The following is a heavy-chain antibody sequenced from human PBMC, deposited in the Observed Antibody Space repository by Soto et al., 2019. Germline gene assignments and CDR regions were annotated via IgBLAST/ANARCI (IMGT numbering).Heavy chain of an antibody. CDR3: ARDRDDYGDPYYFDY. Sequence: SETLSLTCTVSGGSVSSGSYYWSWIRQPPGKGLEWIGYIYYSGSTNYNPSLKSRVTISVDTSKNQFSLKLSSVTAADTAVYYCARDRDDYGDPYYFDYWGQGTLVTVSS. CDR2: IYYSGST. J-gene: IGHJ4*02. V-gene: IGHV4-61*01. CDR1: GGSVSSGSYY. D-gene: IGHD4-17*01.